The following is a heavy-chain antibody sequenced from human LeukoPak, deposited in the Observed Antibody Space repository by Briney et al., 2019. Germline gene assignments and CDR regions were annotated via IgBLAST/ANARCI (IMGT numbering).Heavy chain of an antibody. CDR2: ISSSSRYI. J-gene: IGHJ4*02. V-gene: IGHV3-21*01. CDR1: GFTFSSYS. D-gene: IGHD3-10*01. Sequence: GGSLRLSCAASGFTFSSYSMNWVRQAPGKGLECVSYISSSSRYIHYADSVKGRFTISRDNAKTSLYLQMNSLRAEDTALYYCARVGDGDSFDYWGQGTLVTVSS. CDR3: ARVGDGDSFDY.